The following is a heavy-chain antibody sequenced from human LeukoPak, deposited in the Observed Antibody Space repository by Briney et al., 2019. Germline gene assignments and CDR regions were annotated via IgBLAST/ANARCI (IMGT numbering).Heavy chain of an antibody. CDR1: GGSISSGGYY. CDR3: ARTANWGSYFDY. D-gene: IGHD7-27*01. CDR2: IYYSGST. Sequence: SETLSLTCTVSGGSISSGGYYWSWIRQHPGKGLEWIGYIYYSGSTYYNPSLKSRVTISVDTSKNQFSLKLSSVTAADTAVYYCARTANWGSYFDYWGQGTLVTVSS. J-gene: IGHJ4*02. V-gene: IGHV4-31*03.